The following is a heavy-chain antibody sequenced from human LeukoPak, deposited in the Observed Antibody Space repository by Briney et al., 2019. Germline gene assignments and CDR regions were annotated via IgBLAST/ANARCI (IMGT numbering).Heavy chain of an antibody. CDR2: IKQDGSEK. D-gene: IGHD1-26*01. V-gene: IGHV3-7*01. CDR1: GFTFSSYW. Sequence: GRSLRLSCAASGFTFSSYWMSWVRQAPGKGLEWVANIKQDGSEKYYVDSVKGRFTISRDNAKNSLYLQMNSLRAEDTAVYYCAREGPGIVGATIWLWGQGTLVTVSS. CDR3: AREGPGIVGATIWL. J-gene: IGHJ4*02.